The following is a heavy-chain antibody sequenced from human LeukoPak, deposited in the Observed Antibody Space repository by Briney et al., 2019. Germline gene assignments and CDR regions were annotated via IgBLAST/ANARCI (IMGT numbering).Heavy chain of an antibody. Sequence: GGPLRLSCAASGFTFSSYGVHWVRQAPGKGLEWVAFIWYDGGNKYYADSVKGRFTISRDNSKNTLYLQMNSLRPEDTAVYYCAKTTSGRNFLYFFDYWGQGTLVTVSS. V-gene: IGHV3-30*02. CDR1: GFTFSSYG. J-gene: IGHJ4*02. CDR2: IWYDGGNK. CDR3: AKTTSGRNFLYFFDY. D-gene: IGHD4-23*01.